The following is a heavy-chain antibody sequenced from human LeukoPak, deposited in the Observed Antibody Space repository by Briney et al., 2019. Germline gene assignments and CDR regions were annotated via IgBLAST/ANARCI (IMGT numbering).Heavy chain of an antibody. D-gene: IGHD6-19*01. CDR3: ARDRVSVAGPVDY. CDR2: IYTSGST. V-gene: IGHV4-61*02. Sequence: KTSETLSLTCTVSGGSISSGSYYWSWIRQPAGKGLEWIGRIYTSGSTNYNPSLKSRVTISVDTSKNQFSLKLSSVTAADTAVYYCARDRVSVAGPVDYWGQGTLVTVSS. J-gene: IGHJ4*02. CDR1: GGSISSGSYY.